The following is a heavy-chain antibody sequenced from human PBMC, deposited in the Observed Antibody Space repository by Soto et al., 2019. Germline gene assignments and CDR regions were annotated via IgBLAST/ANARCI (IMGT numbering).Heavy chain of an antibody. CDR2: IYSGGST. CDR3: ARASRNYYDSSGYLYYFYY. Sequence: GGSLRLSCAASGFTVSSNYMSWVRQAPGKGLEWVSVIYSGGSTYYADSVKGRFTISRDNSKNTLYLQMNSLRAEDTAVYYCARASRNYYDSSGYLYYFYYRSQRAVVTVS. J-gene: IGHJ4*02. CDR1: GFTVSSNY. V-gene: IGHV3-66*01. D-gene: IGHD3-22*01.